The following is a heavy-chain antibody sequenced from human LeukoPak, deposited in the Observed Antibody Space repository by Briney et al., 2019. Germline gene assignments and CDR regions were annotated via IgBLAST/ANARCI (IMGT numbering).Heavy chain of an antibody. CDR3: ARLRYYGSGSYPMTGNWFDP. CDR1: GGSFSGYC. V-gene: IGHV4-34*01. Sequence: SETLSLTCAVYGGSFSGYCWSWIRQPPGKGLEWIGEINHSGSTNYNPSLKSRVTISVDTSKNQFSLELSSVTAADTAVYYCARLRYYGSGSYPMTGNWFDPWGQGTLVTVSS. J-gene: IGHJ5*02. D-gene: IGHD3-10*01. CDR2: INHSGST.